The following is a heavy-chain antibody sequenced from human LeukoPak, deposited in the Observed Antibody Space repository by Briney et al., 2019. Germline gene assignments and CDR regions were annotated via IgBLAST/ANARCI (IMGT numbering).Heavy chain of an antibody. V-gene: IGHV3-48*01. CDR3: ARGTSPTGNDY. D-gene: IGHD1-14*01. Sequence: PGGSLRLSCAASGFTFSSYSMNWVRQAPGKGLEWVSYISSSSSTIYYADSAKGRFTISRDNAKNSLYLQMNSLRAEDTAVCYCARGTSPTGNDYWGQGTLVTVSS. CDR1: GFTFSSYS. J-gene: IGHJ4*02. CDR2: ISSSSSTI.